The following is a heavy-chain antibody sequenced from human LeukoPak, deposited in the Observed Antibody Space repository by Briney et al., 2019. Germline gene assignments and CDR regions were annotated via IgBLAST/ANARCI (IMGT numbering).Heavy chain of an antibody. D-gene: IGHD6-13*01. Sequence: ASVKVSCKVSGYTFTDYYMHWLQQAPGKGLEWMGLVDPEDGETIYAEKFQGRVTITADTSTDTAYMELSSLRSEDTAVYYCATDRSPGIAAAGYWGQGTLVTVSS. CDR3: ATDRSPGIAAAGY. CDR1: GYTFTDYY. V-gene: IGHV1-69-2*01. CDR2: VDPEDGET. J-gene: IGHJ4*02.